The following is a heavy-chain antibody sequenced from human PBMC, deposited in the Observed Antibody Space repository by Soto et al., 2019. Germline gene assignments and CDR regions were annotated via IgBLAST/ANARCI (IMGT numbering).Heavy chain of an antibody. Sequence: SVKVSCKASGGTFSSYTISWVRQAPGQRLEWIRRIIPILGIANYAQKLQGRVTITADKSTSTAYMELSSLRSEDTAVYYCATLLLAYCGGDCPMADYWGQGTLVTVSS. D-gene: IGHD2-21*02. CDR3: ATLLLAYCGGDCPMADY. CDR1: GGTFSSYT. CDR2: IIPILGIA. J-gene: IGHJ4*02. V-gene: IGHV1-69*02.